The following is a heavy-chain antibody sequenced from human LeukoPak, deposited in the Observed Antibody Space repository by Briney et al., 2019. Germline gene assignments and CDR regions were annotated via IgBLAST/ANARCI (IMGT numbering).Heavy chain of an antibody. CDR2: IRADAVTT. J-gene: IGHJ4*02. CDR1: GFIFSHHG. V-gene: IGHV3-23*01. CDR3: ARVQGGGYRTADS. D-gene: IGHD6-19*01. Sequence: GGSLRLSCATSGFIFSHHGMNWVRQAPGKGLEWVSGIRADAVTTYYADSVKGRFIISRDNYKNTLFLQMNSLRGEDTAMHYCARVQGGGYRTADSWGQGTLVTVSS.